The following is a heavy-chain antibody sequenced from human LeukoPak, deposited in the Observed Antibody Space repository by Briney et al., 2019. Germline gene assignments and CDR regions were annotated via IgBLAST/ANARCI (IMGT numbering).Heavy chain of an antibody. CDR1: GFTFSNYW. J-gene: IGHJ4*02. V-gene: IGHV3-7*03. D-gene: IGHD2-21*01. Sequence: GGSLRLSCAASGFTFSNYWMSWVRQAPGKGLEWVANINQAGSEEYYVDSVEGRFTISRDNAKNSLYLQLNSLRAEDTAVYYRAIASGGRGGLDYWGQGTLVTVSS. CDR3: AIASGGRGGLDY. CDR2: INQAGSEE.